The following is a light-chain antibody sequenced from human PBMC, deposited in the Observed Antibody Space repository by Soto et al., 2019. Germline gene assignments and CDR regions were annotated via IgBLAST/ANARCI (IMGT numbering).Light chain of an antibody. J-gene: IGLJ1*01. CDR1: SSDVGDYNY. Sequence: QSALTQPASVSGSPGQSITISCSGTSSDVGDYNYVSWYQQHPGKAPKLIICEVSNRPSGVSDRFSGSKSGDTASLTISGLQAEDEADYYCTSYTSSSTLVFGSGTKLTVL. V-gene: IGLV2-14*01. CDR3: TSYTSSSTLV. CDR2: EVS.